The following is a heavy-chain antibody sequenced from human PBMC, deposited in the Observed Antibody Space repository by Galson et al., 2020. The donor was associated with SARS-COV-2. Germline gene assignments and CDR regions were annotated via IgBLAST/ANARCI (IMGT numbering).Heavy chain of an antibody. CDR1: GFSLSTSGVG. V-gene: IGHV2-5*02. CDR3: AQIYAFGESN. J-gene: IGHJ4*02. D-gene: IGHD3-10*01. Sequence: SGPTLVKPTQPLTLTCTFSGFSLSTSGVGVGWIRQPPGKALEWLALIYWDDDKRYSSSLKRRLTITKDTSKNQVVLTMTNMDPVDTATYYCAQIYAFGESNWGQGTLVTVSS. CDR2: IYWDDDK.